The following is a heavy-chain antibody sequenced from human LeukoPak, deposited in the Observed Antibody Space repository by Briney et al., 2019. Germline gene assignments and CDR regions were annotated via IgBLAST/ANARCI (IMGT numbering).Heavy chain of an antibody. V-gene: IGHV1-2*02. CDR2: INPGSGGT. CDR3: AGDSGYYFFDN. CDR1: GYTFTGYY. Sequence: GASVKVSCKASGYTFTGYYMHWVRQTPGQGLEWMGWINPGSGGTNYAQKFQDRVTMTRDTSIGTIYMNLRKLSSDDTAVYYCAGDSGYYFFDNWGQGTLLTVSS. J-gene: IGHJ4*02. D-gene: IGHD6-25*01.